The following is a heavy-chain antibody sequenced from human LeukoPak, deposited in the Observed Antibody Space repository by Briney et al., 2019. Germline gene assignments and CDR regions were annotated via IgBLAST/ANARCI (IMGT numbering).Heavy chain of an antibody. CDR3: AKMVDIVVVPAAIVGWYFDY. D-gene: IGHD2-2*02. Sequence: GGSLRLSCTASGFRFSNYAMNWVRQAPGKGLEWVSVISGGGSSTNYADSVKGRFTISRDNSKNTLYLQMNSLRAEDTAVYYCAKMVDIVVVPAAIVGWYFDYWGQGTLVTVSS. CDR1: GFRFSNYA. CDR2: ISGGGSST. V-gene: IGHV3-23*01. J-gene: IGHJ4*02.